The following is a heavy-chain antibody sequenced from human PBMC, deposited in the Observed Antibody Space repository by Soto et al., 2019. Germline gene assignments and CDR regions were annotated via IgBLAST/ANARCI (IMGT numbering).Heavy chain of an antibody. CDR3: ARSGKMTRDSKGGY. V-gene: IGHV1-8*01. D-gene: IGHD3-22*01. CDR2: MNPNSGNT. Sequence: QVQLVQSGAEVKKPGASVKVSCKASGYTFTSYDINWVRQATGQGLGWMGWMNPNSGNTGYAQKFQGRVTMTRNTSISTAYMELSSLRSEDTAVYYCARSGKMTRDSKGGYWGQGTLVTVSS. J-gene: IGHJ4*02. CDR1: GYTFTSYD.